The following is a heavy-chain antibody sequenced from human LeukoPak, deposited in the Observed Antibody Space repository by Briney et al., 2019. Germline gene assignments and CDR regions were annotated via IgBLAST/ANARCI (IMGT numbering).Heavy chain of an antibody. Sequence: GASVKVSCKASGSTFTSYGISWVRQAPGQGLEWMGWISAYNGNTNYAQKLQGRVTMNTDTSTSTAYMELRSLRSDDTAVYYCARDLRDYGDLTQKRQPTAFDYWGQGTLVTVSS. V-gene: IGHV1-18*01. CDR2: ISAYNGNT. CDR1: GSTFTSYG. CDR3: ARDLRDYGDLTQKRQPTAFDY. D-gene: IGHD4-17*01. J-gene: IGHJ4*02.